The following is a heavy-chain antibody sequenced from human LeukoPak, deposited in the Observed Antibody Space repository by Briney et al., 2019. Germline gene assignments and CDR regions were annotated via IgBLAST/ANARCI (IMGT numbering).Heavy chain of an antibody. CDR2: IYYSGST. D-gene: IGHD1-26*01. J-gene: IGHJ4*02. Sequence: SETLSLTCTVSGGSISSSSYYWGWIRQPPGKGLEWIGSIYYSGSTYYNPSLKRRVTISVDTSKNQFSLKLSSVTAADTAVYYCARYPKVRIVGATSGPDYWGQGTLVTVSS. CDR3: ARYPKVRIVGATSGPDY. V-gene: IGHV4-39*01. CDR1: GGSISSSSYY.